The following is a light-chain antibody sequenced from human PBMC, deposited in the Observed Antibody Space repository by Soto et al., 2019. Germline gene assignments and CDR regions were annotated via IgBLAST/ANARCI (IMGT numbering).Light chain of an antibody. CDR3: QQYNSYWWT. CDR1: QSISSW. Sequence: DIQMTQSPSTLSASVGDRVTITCRASQSISSWLAWYQQKPGKAPKLLFYDASSLESGVPSRFSGSGSGTEFTLTISSLQPDDFATYYCQQYNSYWWTFGQGTKVEIK. CDR2: DAS. V-gene: IGKV1-5*01. J-gene: IGKJ1*01.